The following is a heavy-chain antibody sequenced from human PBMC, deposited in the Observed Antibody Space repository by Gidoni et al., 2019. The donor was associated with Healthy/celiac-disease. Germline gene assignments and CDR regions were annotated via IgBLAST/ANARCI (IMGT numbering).Heavy chain of an antibody. J-gene: IGHJ6*02. V-gene: IGHV3-48*01. D-gene: IGHD1-1*01. Sequence: APGKGLEWVSYISSSSSTIYYADSVKGRFTITRDNAKNSLYLQMNSRRAEDTAVYYCARWNLDYYYGMDVWGQGTTVTVSS. CDR3: ARWNLDYYYGMDV. CDR2: ISSSSSTI.